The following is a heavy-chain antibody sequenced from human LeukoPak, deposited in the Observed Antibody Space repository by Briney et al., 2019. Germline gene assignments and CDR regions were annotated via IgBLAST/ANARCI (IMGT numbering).Heavy chain of an antibody. CDR1: GGSFSGYY. D-gene: IGHD3-10*01. Sequence: SETLSLTCAVYGGSFSGYYWSWIRQPPGKGLEWIGEINRSGSTNYNPSLKSRVTISVDTSKNQFSLKLSSVTAADTAVYYCARGAYYYGSGSYYNRLYGMDVWGKGTTVTVSS. J-gene: IGHJ6*04. V-gene: IGHV4-34*01. CDR2: INRSGST. CDR3: ARGAYYYGSGSYYNRLYGMDV.